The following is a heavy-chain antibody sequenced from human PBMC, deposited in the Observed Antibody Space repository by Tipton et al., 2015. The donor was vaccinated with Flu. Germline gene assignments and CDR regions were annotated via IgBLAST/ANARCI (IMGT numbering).Heavy chain of an antibody. D-gene: IGHD5-24*01. CDR2: VSSTGGST. CDR3: AKDRENYMSALDY. J-gene: IGHJ4*02. Sequence: SLRLSCAASGFTFLNYAMSWVRQAPGKGLEWVAGVSSTGGSTFYAVSVKGRFTISRDNSRNTVSLHLNGLRAEDTAVYYCAKDRENYMSALDYWGQGTLVTVSP. V-gene: IGHV3-23*01. CDR1: GFTFLNYA.